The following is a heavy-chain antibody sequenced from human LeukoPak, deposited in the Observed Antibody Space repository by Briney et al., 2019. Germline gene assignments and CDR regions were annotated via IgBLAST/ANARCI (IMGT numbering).Heavy chain of an antibody. CDR2: ISSSSSYI. D-gene: IGHD3-22*01. J-gene: IGHJ4*02. CDR3: ARDRYYYDSSGYYPYYFDY. V-gene: IGHV3-21*01. Sequence: PGGSLRLSCAASGFTFSSYSMNWVRQAPGKGLEWVSSISSSSSYIYYADSVKGRFTISRDNAKNSLYLQMNSLRAEDTAVYYCARDRYYYDSSGYYPYYFDYWGQGTLVTVSS. CDR1: GFTFSSYS.